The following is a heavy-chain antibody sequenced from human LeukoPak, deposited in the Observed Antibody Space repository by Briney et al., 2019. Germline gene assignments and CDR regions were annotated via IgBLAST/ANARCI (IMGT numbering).Heavy chain of an antibody. J-gene: IGHJ5*02. Sequence: PSQTLSLTCTVSGGSISSGDYYWSWIRQPPGKGLEWIGYIYYSGSTYYNPSLKSRVTISVDTSKNQFSLKLSSVTAADTAVYYCARVITSDWDYYDSSGPRSFDPWGQGTLVTVSS. CDR3: ARVITSDWDYYDSSGPRSFDP. CDR1: GGSISSGDYY. V-gene: IGHV4-30-4*08. D-gene: IGHD3-22*01. CDR2: IYYSGST.